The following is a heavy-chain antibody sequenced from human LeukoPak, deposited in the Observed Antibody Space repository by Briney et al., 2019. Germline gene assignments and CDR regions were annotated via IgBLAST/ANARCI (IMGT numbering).Heavy chain of an antibody. V-gene: IGHV3-30*02. CDR1: GFIFSSYG. J-gene: IGHJ4*02. D-gene: IGHD1-26*01. CDR3: AKDRSGSYSQGLDY. CDR2: IRYDGSNK. Sequence: GGHLRLSCAASGFIFSSYGMHWVRQAPGKGLEWVAFIRYDGSNKYYADSVKGRFTISRDNSKNTLYLQMNSLRAEDTAVYYCAKDRSGSYSQGLDYWGQGTLVTVSS.